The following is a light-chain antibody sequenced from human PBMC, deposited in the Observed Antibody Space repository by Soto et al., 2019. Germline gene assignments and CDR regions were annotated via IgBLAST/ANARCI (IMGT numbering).Light chain of an antibody. V-gene: IGKV1-27*01. Sequence: DIQLTQSPSSLSASVGDRVTITCRASLGISNFVAWYQQKPGKVPKLLIYAVSTLQSGVPPRFSGSGSGTDFTLSISSLQPEDVGTFYCQKYHSAPPTFGHGTRVEIK. CDR1: LGISNF. CDR2: AVS. J-gene: IGKJ1*01. CDR3: QKYHSAPPT.